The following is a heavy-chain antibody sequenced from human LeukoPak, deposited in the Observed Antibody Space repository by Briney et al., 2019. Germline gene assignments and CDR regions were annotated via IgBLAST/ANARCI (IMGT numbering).Heavy chain of an antibody. CDR3: AKQQNSAWSHFGD. Sequence: GGSLRLSCAASGFTFSNYWMHWVRQAPGKGLVWVSRINGDGSTTNYADSVKGRFTISRDNAKNTLFLQMNSLRAEDTAVYYCAKQQNSAWSHFGDWGQGSLVTVSS. CDR1: GFTFSNYW. CDR2: INGDGSTT. V-gene: IGHV3-74*01. J-gene: IGHJ4*02. D-gene: IGHD6-19*01.